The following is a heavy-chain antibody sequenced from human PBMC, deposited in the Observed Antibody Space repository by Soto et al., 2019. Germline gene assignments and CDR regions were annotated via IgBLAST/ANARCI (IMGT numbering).Heavy chain of an antibody. J-gene: IGHJ4*02. V-gene: IGHV4-30-2*01. D-gene: IGHD2-2*01. CDR2: IYYSGST. Sequence: SETLSLTCAVSGGSISSGAYSWNWIRQPPGKGLEWIGYIYYSGSTYYNPSLESRVTISVDRSKNQFSLKLNSVTAADTAVYYCARALPSDCSSSSCTGQYFDYWGQGTLVTAPQ. CDR3: ARALPSDCSSSSCTGQYFDY. CDR1: GGSISSGAYS.